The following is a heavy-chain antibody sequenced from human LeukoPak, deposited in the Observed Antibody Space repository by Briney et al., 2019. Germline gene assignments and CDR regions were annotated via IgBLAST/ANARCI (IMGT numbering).Heavy chain of an antibody. CDR1: GYTFTGYY. CDR3: ARDRHGYSYAMYYFDY. J-gene: IGHJ4*02. V-gene: IGHV1-2*04. D-gene: IGHD5-18*01. CDR2: INPNSGGT. Sequence: GASVKVSCKASGYTFTGYYMHWVRRAPGQGLEWMGWINPNSGGTNYAQKFQGWVTMTRDTSISTAYMELSRLRSDDTAVYYCARDRHGYSYAMYYFDYWGQGTLVTVSS.